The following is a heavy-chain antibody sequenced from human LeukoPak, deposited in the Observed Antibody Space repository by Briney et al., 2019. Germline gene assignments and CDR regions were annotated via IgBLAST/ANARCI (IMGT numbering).Heavy chain of an antibody. V-gene: IGHV4-59*01. CDR3: ARGDYYGSGHMDV. J-gene: IGHJ6*03. CDR1: GGSISSYY. Sequence: PSETLSLTCTVSGGSISSYYWSWIRQPRGKGREGIGYIYYSGSTNYNPSLKSRVTISVDTSKNQFSLKLSSVTAADTAVYYCARGDYYGSGHMDVWGKGTTVTVSS. D-gene: IGHD3-10*01. CDR2: IYYSGST.